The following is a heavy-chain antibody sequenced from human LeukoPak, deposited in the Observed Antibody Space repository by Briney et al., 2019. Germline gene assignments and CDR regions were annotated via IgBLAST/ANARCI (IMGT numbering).Heavy chain of an antibody. J-gene: IGHJ3*02. CDR3: AREGGCSGGSCYEGAFDI. D-gene: IGHD2-15*01. CDR2: INWNGVNT. CDR1: GFTFDNFG. V-gene: IGHV3-20*04. Sequence: GGSLRLSCAASGFTFDNFGMSWVRQAPGKGLEWVAAINWNGVNTAYGDSVKGRFTISRDNAKNSLYLQMNSLRAEDTAVYYRAREGGCSGGSCYEGAFDIWGQGTMVTVSS.